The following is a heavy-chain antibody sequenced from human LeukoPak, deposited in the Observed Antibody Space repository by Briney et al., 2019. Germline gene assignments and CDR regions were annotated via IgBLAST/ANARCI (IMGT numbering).Heavy chain of an antibody. V-gene: IGHV1-69*13. CDR1: GGTFNSYT. CDR3: ARGNHYDSSGPPGRLDY. Sequence: SVKVSCKASGGTFNSYTISWVRQAPGQGLEWMGGIIPIFGTANYAQKFQGRVTITADESTSTAYMELSSLTSEDTAVYYCARGNHYDSSGPPGRLDYWGQGTLVTVSS. J-gene: IGHJ4*02. CDR2: IIPIFGTA. D-gene: IGHD3-22*01.